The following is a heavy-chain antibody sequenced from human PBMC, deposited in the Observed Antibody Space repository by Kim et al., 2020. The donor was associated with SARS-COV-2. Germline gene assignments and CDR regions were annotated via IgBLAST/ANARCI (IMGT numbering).Heavy chain of an antibody. CDR3: ARQTPGGYNLYGIDY. D-gene: IGHD5-12*01. Sequence: TPSLKRRVTLSVDASKNQFSLKLSSVTAPDTAVYYCARQTPGGYNLYGIDYWGQGTLVTVSS. J-gene: IGHJ4*02. V-gene: IGHV4-39*01.